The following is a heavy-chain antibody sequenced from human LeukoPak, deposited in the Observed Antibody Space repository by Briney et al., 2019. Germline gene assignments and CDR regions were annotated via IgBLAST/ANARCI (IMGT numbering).Heavy chain of an antibody. CDR2: INPSGGST. J-gene: IGHJ4*02. CDR3: AREGLNSSGYYPYFDY. V-gene: IGHV1-46*01. Sequence: ASGKVSCKASGYTFTSYYIRWVRQAPGQGLEWMGIINPSGGSTSYAQKFQGRGTMTRDTSTSTVYMELSSLGSEDTAVYYCAREGLNSSGYYPYFDYWGQGTLVTVSS. CDR1: GYTFTSYY. D-gene: IGHD3-22*01.